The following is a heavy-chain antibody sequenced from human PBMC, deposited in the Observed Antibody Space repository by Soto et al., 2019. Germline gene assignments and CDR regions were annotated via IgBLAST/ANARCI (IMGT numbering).Heavy chain of an antibody. CDR3: AGLYHYDSSGYYDY. CDR2: INPSGGRT. D-gene: IGHD3-22*01. CDR1: GNSFTTYY. V-gene: IGHV1-46*01. J-gene: IGHJ4*02. Sequence: ASVKVSCKASGNSFTTYYRDWVRHAPGQGLEWMGIINPSGGRTTYAQKFQGRVTMTGDTSTSTFHMELSSLTSEDTAVYYCAGLYHYDSSGYYDYWGEGTLVTVSS.